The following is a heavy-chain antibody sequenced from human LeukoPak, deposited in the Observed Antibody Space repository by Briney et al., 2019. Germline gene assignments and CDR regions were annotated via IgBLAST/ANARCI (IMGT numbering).Heavy chain of an antibody. D-gene: IGHD1-26*01. V-gene: IGHV4-34*01. J-gene: IGHJ5*02. CDR2: INLTGST. CDR3: AKNGQSGFSFDP. CDR1: GGSFSGYY. Sequence: PSETLSLTCAVYGGSFSGYYWSWIRQPPGKGLEWIGEINLTGSTNYNPSLKSRVTISVDTSKNQFSLKLSSVTAADTAVYYCAKNGQSGFSFDPWGQGTLVTVSS.